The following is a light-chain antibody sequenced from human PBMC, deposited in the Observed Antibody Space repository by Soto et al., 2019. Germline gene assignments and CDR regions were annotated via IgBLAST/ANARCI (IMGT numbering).Light chain of an antibody. CDR3: SSFPTSSTYV. V-gene: IGLV2-18*02. CDR2: EVS. J-gene: IGLJ1*01. CDR1: SSDVGSYSR. Sequence: QSALTQPPSVSGSPGQSVTISCTGTSSDVGSYSRVSWYQQPPGTAPKLMIFEVSNRPSGVPDRFSGSKSGNTASLTIPGLQAEDEADYYCSSFPTSSTYVFGTGSKLTVL.